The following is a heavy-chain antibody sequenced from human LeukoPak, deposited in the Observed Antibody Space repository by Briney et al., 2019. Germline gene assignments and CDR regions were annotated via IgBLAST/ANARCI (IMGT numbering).Heavy chain of an antibody. Sequence: PSETLSLTCTVPGGSISSYYWSWIRQPPRKGLEWIGYIYYSGSTNYNPSLKCRVTISVDTSKNQFSLKLSSVTAADTAVYYCARGGVRGVTLFDYWGQGTLVTVSS. D-gene: IGHD3-10*01. CDR2: IYYSGST. V-gene: IGHV4-59*01. CDR3: ARGGVRGVTLFDY. CDR1: GGSISSYY. J-gene: IGHJ4*02.